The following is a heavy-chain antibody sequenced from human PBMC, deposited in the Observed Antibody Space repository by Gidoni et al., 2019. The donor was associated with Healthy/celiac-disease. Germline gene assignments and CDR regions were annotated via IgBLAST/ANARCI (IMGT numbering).Heavy chain of an antibody. CDR2: ISSSSSTI. CDR3: AGGEVVPAAIRENWFDP. CDR1: GPPFPSYS. Sequence: VQLLESGAGSVQPGGSPRLSCAASGPPFPSYSMNWVRQAPGKGLGWVSYISSSSSTICYTDSVKGRFTISRDNAKNSLYLQMNSLKAENTAVYYCAGGEVVPAAIRENWFDPWGQGTLVTVSS. V-gene: IGHV3-48*01. D-gene: IGHD2-2*01. J-gene: IGHJ5*02.